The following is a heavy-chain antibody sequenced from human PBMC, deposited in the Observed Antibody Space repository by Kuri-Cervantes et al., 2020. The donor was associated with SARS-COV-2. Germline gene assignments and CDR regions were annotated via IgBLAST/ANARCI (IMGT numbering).Heavy chain of an antibody. CDR2: IYTSGST. D-gene: IGHD1-26*01. CDR1: GGSISSYY. J-gene: IGHJ3*02. CDR3: ARQTWGYSGSYQINAFDI. Sequence: SETLSLTCTVSGGSISSYYWSWIRQPAGKGLEWIGRIYTSGSTNYNPSLKSRVTMSVDTSKNQLSLKLSSVTAADTAVYYCARQTWGYSGSYQINAFDIWGQGTMVTVSS. V-gene: IGHV4-4*07.